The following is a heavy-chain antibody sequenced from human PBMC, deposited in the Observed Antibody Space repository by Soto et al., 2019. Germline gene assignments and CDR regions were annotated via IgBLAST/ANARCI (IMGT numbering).Heavy chain of an antibody. Sequence: SETLSLTCAVSGGSISSSNWWSWVRQPPGKGLEWIGEIYHSGSTNYNPSLKSRVTISVDKSKNQFSLKLSSVTAADTAVYYCARELGNCSGGSCTTYNWFDPWGQGTLVTVSS. J-gene: IGHJ5*02. CDR3: ARELGNCSGGSCTTYNWFDP. CDR1: GGSISSSNW. D-gene: IGHD2-15*01. V-gene: IGHV4-4*02. CDR2: IYHSGST.